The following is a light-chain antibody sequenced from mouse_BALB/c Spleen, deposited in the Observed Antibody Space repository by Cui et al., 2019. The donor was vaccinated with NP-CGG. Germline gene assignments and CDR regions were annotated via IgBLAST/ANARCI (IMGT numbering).Light chain of an antibody. CDR2: GTK. Sequence: QAVVTQESALTTSPGETVTLTGRSSTGTVTTSNYANWVQEKPDHLFTGLIGGTKNRAPGVPARFSGSLIGDKAALTITGAQTEDEAIYFCALWYSNHWVFGGGTKLTVL. J-gene: IGLJ1*01. V-gene: IGLV1*01. CDR3: ALWYSNHWV. CDR1: TGTVTTSNY.